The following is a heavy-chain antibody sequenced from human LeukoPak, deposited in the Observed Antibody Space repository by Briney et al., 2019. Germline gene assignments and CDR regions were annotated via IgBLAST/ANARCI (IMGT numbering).Heavy chain of an antibody. D-gene: IGHD3-10*01. Sequence: GASLRLSCAASGFTFSSYAMSWVRQGPGKGLECLSAISGSGGSTYYADSVKGRFTISRDNSKNTLYLQMNSLRAEDTAVYYCAKVDRYYYGSGSYQTADAFDIWGQGTMVTVSS. V-gene: IGHV3-23*01. CDR2: ISGSGGST. CDR1: GFTFSSYA. J-gene: IGHJ3*02. CDR3: AKVDRYYYGSGSYQTADAFDI.